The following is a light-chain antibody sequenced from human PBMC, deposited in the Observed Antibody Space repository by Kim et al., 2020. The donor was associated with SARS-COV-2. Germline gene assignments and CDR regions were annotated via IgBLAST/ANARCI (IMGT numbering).Light chain of an antibody. CDR1: RSDVGSYNL. Sequence: QSALTQPASVSGSPGQSITISCTGTRSDVGSYNLVSWYQQHPGKAPKLMIYEVSKRPSGVSNRFSGSKSGNTASLTISGLQAEDEADYYCCSYAGSSTFYVIFGGGTQLTVL. V-gene: IGLV2-23*02. CDR3: CSYAGSSTFYVI. CDR2: EVS. J-gene: IGLJ2*01.